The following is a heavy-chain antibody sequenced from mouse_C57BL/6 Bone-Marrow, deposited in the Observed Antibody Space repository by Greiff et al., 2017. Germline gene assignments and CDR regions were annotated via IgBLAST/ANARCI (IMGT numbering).Heavy chain of an antibody. J-gene: IGHJ2*01. CDR1: GYSITSGYY. Sequence: EVKLQESGPGLVKPSQSLSLTCSVTGYSITSGYYWNWIRQFPGNKLEWMGYISYDGSNNYNPSLKNRISITRDTSKNQFFLKLNSVTTEDTATYYCAKWDLNWDEDYWGQGTTLTVSS. CDR2: ISYDGSN. V-gene: IGHV3-6*01. CDR3: AKWDLNWDEDY. D-gene: IGHD4-1*02.